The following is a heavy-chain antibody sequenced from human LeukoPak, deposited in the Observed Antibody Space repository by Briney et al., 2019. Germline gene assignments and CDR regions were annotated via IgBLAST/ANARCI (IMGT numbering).Heavy chain of an antibody. CDR2: VNPSSGTT. Sequence: ASVKVSCKVSGYTLTELSMHWVRQAPGQGLEWMGIVNPSSGTTKYAQQFQGRVTMTRDTSTRTVYMELSSLRPEDTAVYYCASNPESYSSSGLDYWGQGTLVTVSS. CDR3: ASNPESYSSSGLDY. J-gene: IGHJ4*02. CDR1: GYTLTELS. D-gene: IGHD6-6*01. V-gene: IGHV1-46*01.